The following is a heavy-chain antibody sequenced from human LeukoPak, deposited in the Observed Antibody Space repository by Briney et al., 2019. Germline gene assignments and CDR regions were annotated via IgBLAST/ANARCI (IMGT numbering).Heavy chain of an antibody. CDR1: GYTFTIYG. CDR3: ARRGPMGSAWGFDY. V-gene: IGHV1-18*01. D-gene: IGHD3-10*01. CDR2: ISAYYGNT. J-gene: IGHJ4*02. Sequence: ASVNVSCKASGYTFTIYGISWVRQAPGQGLESMGWISAYYGNTNYAQNIQGRVTMTTDTSTSTASMELRRLRSDATAVYYCARRGPMGSAWGFDYWGQGTLVTVSS.